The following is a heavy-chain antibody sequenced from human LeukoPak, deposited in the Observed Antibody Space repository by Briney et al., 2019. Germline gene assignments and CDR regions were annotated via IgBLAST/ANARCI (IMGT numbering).Heavy chain of an antibody. CDR2: ISTSGSTI. J-gene: IGHJ3*02. Sequence: GGSLRLSCAASGFTFSSYEMNWVRQAPGKGLEWLSYISTSGSTIYYADSVKGRFTISRDNAKNSLYLQMSSLRAEDTAVYYCARLAMAGTGGFDIWGQGTMVTVSS. CDR3: ARLAMAGTGGFDI. V-gene: IGHV3-48*03. D-gene: IGHD6-19*01. CDR1: GFTFSSYE.